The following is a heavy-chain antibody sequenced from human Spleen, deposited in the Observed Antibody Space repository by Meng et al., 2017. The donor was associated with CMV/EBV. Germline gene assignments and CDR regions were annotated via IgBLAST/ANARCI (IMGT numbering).Heavy chain of an antibody. CDR1: GGTFSSYA. D-gene: IGHD6-13*01. J-gene: IGHJ4*02. CDR2: IIPILGIA. V-gene: IGHV1-69*10. Sequence: SVKVPCKASGGTFSSYAISWVRQAPGQGLEWMGGIIPILGIANYAQKFQGRVTITADKSTSTAYMELSSLRSEDTAVYYCARPGGYSSSSAFDYWGQGTLVTVSS. CDR3: ARPGGYSSSSAFDY.